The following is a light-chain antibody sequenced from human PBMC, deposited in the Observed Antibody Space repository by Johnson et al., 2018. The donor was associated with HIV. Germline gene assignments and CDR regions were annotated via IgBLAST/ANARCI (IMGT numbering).Light chain of an antibody. CDR1: SSNIENNY. CDR2: EDN. J-gene: IGLJ1*01. Sequence: HSVLTQPPSVSAAPVQKVTISCSRSSSNIENNYVSWYQQLPGTAPKLLIYEDNRRPSGTPDRFSGSNSGTSATLGITALQTGDEVDYYCGTWDSSLSASYVFGTGTKVTVL. CDR3: GTWDSSLSASYV. V-gene: IGLV1-51*02.